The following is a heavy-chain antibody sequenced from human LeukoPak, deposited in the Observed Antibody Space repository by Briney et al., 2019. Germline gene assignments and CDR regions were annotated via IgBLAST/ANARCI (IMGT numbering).Heavy chain of an antibody. CDR2: ISSSGSTI. CDR1: GFTFSDYY. D-gene: IGHD3-3*01. Sequence: NPGGSLRVSCAASGFTFSDYYMSWIRQAPGKGLEWGSYISSSGSTIYYADSVKGRFTISRDNAKNSLYLQMNSLRAEDTAVYYCARDGSRGVAQVDYYYGMDVWGQGTTVTVSS. J-gene: IGHJ6*02. CDR3: ARDGSRGVAQVDYYYGMDV. V-gene: IGHV3-11*01.